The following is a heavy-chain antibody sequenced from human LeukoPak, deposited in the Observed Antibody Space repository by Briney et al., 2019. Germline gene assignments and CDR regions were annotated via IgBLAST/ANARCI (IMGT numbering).Heavy chain of an antibody. V-gene: IGHV4-39*07. CDR2: INHSGST. J-gene: IGHJ6*02. CDR3: ATTIKTELDV. CDR1: GGSISSSSYY. D-gene: IGHD5-24*01. Sequence: SETLSLTCTVSGGSISSSSYYWGWIRQPPGKGLEWIGEINHSGSTNYNPSLKSRVTISVDTSKNQFSLKLSSVTAADTAVYYCATTIKTELDVWGQGTTVTVSS.